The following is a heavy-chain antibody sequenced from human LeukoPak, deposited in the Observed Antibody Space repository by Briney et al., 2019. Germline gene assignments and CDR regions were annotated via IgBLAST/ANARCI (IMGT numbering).Heavy chain of an antibody. V-gene: IGHV3-43*01. CDR2: ISWDGTP. Sequence: GGSLRLSCAASGFTFEDYTMHWVRQAPGKTLEWVSLISWDGTPYYTDSVKGRFTVSRDDSSNTLYLQMNSLRGEDTAVYYCARDAQRGFDYSNSLQYWGQGTLVTVSS. CDR1: GFTFEDYT. J-gene: IGHJ4*02. CDR3: ARDAQRGFDYSNSLQY. D-gene: IGHD4-11*01.